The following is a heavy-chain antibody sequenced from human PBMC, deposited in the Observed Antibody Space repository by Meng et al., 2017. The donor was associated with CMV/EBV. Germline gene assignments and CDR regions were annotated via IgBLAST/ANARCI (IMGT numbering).Heavy chain of an antibody. J-gene: IGHJ2*01. CDR3: ARDVVPAAIPRWYFDL. Sequence: GGSLRLSCAASGFTFSSYAMHWVRQAPGKGLEWVAVISYDRSNKYYADSVKGRFTISRDNSKNTLYLQMNSLRAEDTAVYYCARDVVPAAIPRWYFDLWGRGTLVTVSS. CDR1: GFTFSSYA. D-gene: IGHD2-2*02. V-gene: IGHV3-30*04. CDR2: ISYDRSNK.